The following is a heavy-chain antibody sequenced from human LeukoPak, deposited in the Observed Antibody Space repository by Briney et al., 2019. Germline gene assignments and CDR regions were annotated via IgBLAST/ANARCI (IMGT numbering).Heavy chain of an antibody. V-gene: IGHV3-64*01. CDR3: ARGGSIAARPIDY. D-gene: IGHD6-6*01. J-gene: IGHJ4*02. Sequence: PGGSRRLSCAASGFTFSSYAMHWVRQAPGKGLEYVSAISSNGGSTYYANSVKGRFTISRDNSKNTLFLQMGSLRAEDMAVYYCARGGSIAARPIDYWGQGTLVTVSS. CDR2: ISSNGGST. CDR1: GFTFSSYA.